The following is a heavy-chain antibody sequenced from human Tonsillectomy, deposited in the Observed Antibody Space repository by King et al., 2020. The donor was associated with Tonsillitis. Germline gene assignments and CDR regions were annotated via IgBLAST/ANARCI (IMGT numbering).Heavy chain of an antibody. V-gene: IGHV4-30-4*01. CDR1: GGSISSGDYY. CDR2: IYDSGST. CDR3: ARVTTPGDDFWSAYSPDYFDS. Sequence: QLQESGPGLVKPSQILSLTCTVSGGSISSGDYYWSWIRQPPGKGLEWIGYIYDSGSTYYNPSLKSRVNISVDTSKNQISLKLSSVTAADTAVYYCARVTTPGDDFWSAYSPDYFDSWGQGTLVTVSS. J-gene: IGHJ4*02. D-gene: IGHD3-3*01.